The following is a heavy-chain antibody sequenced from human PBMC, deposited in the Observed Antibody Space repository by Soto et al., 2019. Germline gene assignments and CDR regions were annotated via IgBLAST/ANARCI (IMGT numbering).Heavy chain of an antibody. CDR2: TSAHNGNT. Sequence: QVHLVQSGAEVKKPGASVKASCKGLVYAFTTFGFTWVRQAPGQGLEWMGWTSAHNGNTNYAQKLQGSVTVTRDTSTSTAYMELRSLRSDDTAVYYCARGRYGDYWGQGALVTVSS. J-gene: IGHJ4*02. D-gene: IGHD1-1*01. CDR3: ARGRYGDY. V-gene: IGHV1-18*01. CDR1: VYAFTTFG.